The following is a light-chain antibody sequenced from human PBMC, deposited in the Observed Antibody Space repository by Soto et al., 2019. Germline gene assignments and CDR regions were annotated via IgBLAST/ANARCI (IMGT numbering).Light chain of an antibody. J-gene: IGKJ3*01. CDR2: AAS. V-gene: IGKV1-39*01. CDR3: QESNRRPPS. CDR1: QSITNY. Sequence: NQVTLSPCALSENIKDRVTINCQASQSITNYLNWYQHKPGQAPNLLIYAASTLQAGVPSRFRGSGSGIDFTLTISSLQPEDFATYFCQESNRRPPSFGVGTKVDIK.